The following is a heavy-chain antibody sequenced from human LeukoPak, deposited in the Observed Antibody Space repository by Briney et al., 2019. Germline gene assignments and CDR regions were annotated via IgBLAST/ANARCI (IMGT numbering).Heavy chain of an antibody. CDR3: ASTYSSNGY. V-gene: IGHV3-7*01. Sequence: GGSLRLSCVASGFNFDEYAMSWVRQVPGKGLEWVANIKQDGSEKYYVDSVKGRFTISRDNAKNSLYLQMNSLRAEDTAVYYCASTYSSNGYWGQETLVTVSS. CDR1: GFNFDEYA. CDR2: IKQDGSEK. D-gene: IGHD6-13*01. J-gene: IGHJ4*02.